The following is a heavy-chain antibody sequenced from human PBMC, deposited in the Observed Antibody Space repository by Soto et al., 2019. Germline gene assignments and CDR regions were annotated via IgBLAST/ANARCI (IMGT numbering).Heavy chain of an antibody. Sequence: GGSLRLSCEASGFTFSTSAMSWVRQAPGKGLEWVSTISDSGSTYYVDSVKGRFTISRDNSKNTLYLQMNSLRAEDTAVYYCAKAPYYDILTGYSYYYYYYMDVWGKGTTVTVSS. D-gene: IGHD3-9*01. CDR1: GFTFSTSA. CDR2: ISDSGST. V-gene: IGHV3-23*01. J-gene: IGHJ6*03. CDR3: AKAPYYDILTGYSYYYYYYMDV.